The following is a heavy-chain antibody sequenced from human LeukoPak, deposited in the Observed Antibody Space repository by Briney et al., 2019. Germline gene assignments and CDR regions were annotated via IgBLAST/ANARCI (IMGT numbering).Heavy chain of an antibody. CDR3: VRDRGYTSFDF. Sequence: GGSLRLSCAAYGFTFSNSWMTWLRQAPGKGLEWVATTKPDGSQKYYVDSVKGRFFISRDNVKDSLYLQMDSLRADDTAVYYCVRDRGYTSFDFWGQGTLVTVSP. CDR2: TKPDGSQK. D-gene: IGHD5-18*01. CDR1: GFTFSNSW. J-gene: IGHJ4*02. V-gene: IGHV3-7*01.